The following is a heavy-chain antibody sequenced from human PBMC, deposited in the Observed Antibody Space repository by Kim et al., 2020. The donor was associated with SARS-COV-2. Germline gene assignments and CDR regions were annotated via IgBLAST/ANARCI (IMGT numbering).Heavy chain of an antibody. CDR1: GGSISGTTAY. D-gene: IGHD2-8*01. Sequence: SETLSLTCTVSGGSISGTTAYWAWIRQPPGKGLEWIGSIYYTGRTYDYPSLKSRLTISVDTSKQQFSLKLSSVTAADTALYYCARRTCMYNRSAPWYYDL. CDR3: ARRTCMYNRSAPWYYDL. CDR2: IYYTGRT. V-gene: IGHV4-39*01. J-gene: IGHJ2*01.